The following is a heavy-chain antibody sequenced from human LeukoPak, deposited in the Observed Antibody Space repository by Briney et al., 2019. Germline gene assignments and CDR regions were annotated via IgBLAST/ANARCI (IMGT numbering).Heavy chain of an antibody. V-gene: IGHV4-34*01. Sequence: SETLSLTCAVYGGSFSGYYWSWIRQPPGKGLEWIGEINHSGSTNYNPSLKSRVTMSLDTSKNQFSLNLSSVTAADTAVYYCARGGFGCSSSSCSNWFDPWGQGTLVTVSS. CDR3: ARGGFGCSSSSCSNWFDP. D-gene: IGHD2-2*01. J-gene: IGHJ5*02. CDR2: INHSGST. CDR1: GGSFSGYY.